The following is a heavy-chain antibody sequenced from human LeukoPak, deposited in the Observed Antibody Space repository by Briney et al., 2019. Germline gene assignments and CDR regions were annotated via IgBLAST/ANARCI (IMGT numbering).Heavy chain of an antibody. Sequence: SETLSLTCTVSGGSISSYYWSWIRQPPGKGLEWIGYIYYSGSTNYNPSLKSRVTISVDTSKNQFSLKLSSVTAADTAVYYCARERHYDSSGYYSGYFDYSGQGTLVTVSS. V-gene: IGHV4-59*01. D-gene: IGHD3-22*01. CDR1: GGSISSYY. J-gene: IGHJ4*02. CDR2: IYYSGST. CDR3: ARERHYDSSGYYSGYFDY.